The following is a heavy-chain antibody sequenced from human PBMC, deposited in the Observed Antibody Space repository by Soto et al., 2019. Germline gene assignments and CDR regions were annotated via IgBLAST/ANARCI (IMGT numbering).Heavy chain of an antibody. Sequence: SETLSLTCTVSGGSISSGGYYWSWIRQHPGKGLEWIGYIYYSGSTYYNPSLKSRVTISVDTSKNQFSLKLSSVTAADTAVYYSASHFEYCSSTSCYGFPAYGMDVWGQGTTVTVSS. CDR3: ASHFEYCSSTSCYGFPAYGMDV. J-gene: IGHJ6*02. V-gene: IGHV4-31*03. D-gene: IGHD2-2*01. CDR2: IYYSGST. CDR1: GGSISSGGYY.